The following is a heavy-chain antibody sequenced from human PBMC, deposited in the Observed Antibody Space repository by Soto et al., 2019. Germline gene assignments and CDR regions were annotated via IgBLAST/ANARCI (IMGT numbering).Heavy chain of an antibody. CDR2: IFSNDEK. V-gene: IGHV2-26*01. J-gene: IGHJ4*02. Sequence: QVTLKESGPVLVKPTEPLTLTCTVSGFSLSNARLGVSWIRQPPGKALEWLAHIFSNDEKSYSTSPKSRLTISKDTSKSQVVLTMTNMDPVDTATYFCARIRVKPAYSSGWSDYWGQGTLVTVSS. CDR1: GFSLSNARLG. CDR3: ARIRVKPAYSSGWSDY. D-gene: IGHD6-19*01.